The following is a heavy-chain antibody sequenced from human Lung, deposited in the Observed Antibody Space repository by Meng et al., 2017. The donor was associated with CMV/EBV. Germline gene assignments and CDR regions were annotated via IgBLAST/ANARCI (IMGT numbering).Heavy chain of an antibody. CDR1: GYTFTGYY. CDR3: ARGVGYCSSTSCQVWFDP. CDR2: INPNSGGT. V-gene: IGHV1-2*02. J-gene: IGHJ5*02. D-gene: IGHD2-2*01. Sequence: ASXXVSXKASGYTFTGYYMHWVRQAPGQGLEWMGWINPNSGGTNYAQKFQGRVTMTRDTSISTAYMELSRLRSDDTAVYYCARGVGYCSSTSCQVWFDPWXPGNXVNGAS.